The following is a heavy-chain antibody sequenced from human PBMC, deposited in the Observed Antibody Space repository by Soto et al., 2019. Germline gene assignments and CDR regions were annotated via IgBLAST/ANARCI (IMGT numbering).Heavy chain of an antibody. CDR3: VRAGTGYQLDY. Sequence: LSLTCAVYGGSFSDHYMDWVRQASGKGLEWVGRIRNKVHSYTAEYAASVKGRFTISRDDSKNSLYLQMNSLKIEDTALYYCVRAGTGYQLDYWGQGTLVTVSS. J-gene: IGHJ4*02. V-gene: IGHV3-72*01. CDR1: GGSFSDHY. D-gene: IGHD3-9*01. CDR2: IRNKVHSYTA.